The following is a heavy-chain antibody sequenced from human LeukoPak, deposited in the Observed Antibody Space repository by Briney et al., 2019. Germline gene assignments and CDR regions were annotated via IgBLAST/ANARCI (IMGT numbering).Heavy chain of an antibody. J-gene: IGHJ4*02. CDR2: IIPIFGTA. D-gene: IGHD1-26*01. CDR3: ARWQSGTTDPVYSGSYHPFDY. CDR1: GGTFSSYA. V-gene: IGHV1-69*13. Sequence: SVKVSCKASGGTFSSYAISWVRQAPGQGLEWMGGIIPIFGTANYAQKFQGRVTITADESTSTAYMELSSLRSEDTAVYYCARWQSGTTDPVYSGSYHPFDYWGQGTLVTVSS.